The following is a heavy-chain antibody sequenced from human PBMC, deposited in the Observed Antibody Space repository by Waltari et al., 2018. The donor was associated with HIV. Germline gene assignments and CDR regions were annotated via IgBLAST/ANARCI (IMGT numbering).Heavy chain of an antibody. Sequence: QLQLQESGPGLVKPSETLSLTCAVSGGSVSSSSYFWGWIRQPPGKGLEWVGRIYYTGRADYTPSLKSRVTISVDTSKNQFSLKVTSVTAADTAVYYCARHALRVGVAYWNFDLWGRGTLVTVSS. V-gene: IGHV4-39*01. CDR3: ARHALRVGVAYWNFDL. CDR2: IYYTGRA. D-gene: IGHD1-26*01. J-gene: IGHJ2*01. CDR1: GGSVSSSSYF.